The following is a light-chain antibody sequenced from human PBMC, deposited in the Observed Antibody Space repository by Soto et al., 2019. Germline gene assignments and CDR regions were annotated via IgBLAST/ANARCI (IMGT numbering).Light chain of an antibody. CDR2: GAS. Sequence: EFVLTQSPGTLSLSPGERATLSCRASQSVSSNLAWYQQKPGQAPRLLIYGASSRATGIPDRFSGSGSGTDFTLTISRLEPEDFAVYYCQQYGSSLTWTFGQGTKVDIK. J-gene: IGKJ1*01. CDR1: QSVSSN. CDR3: QQYGSSLTWT. V-gene: IGKV3-20*01.